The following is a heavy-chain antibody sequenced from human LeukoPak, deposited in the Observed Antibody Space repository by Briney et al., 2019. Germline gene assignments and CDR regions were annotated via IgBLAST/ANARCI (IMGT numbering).Heavy chain of an antibody. D-gene: IGHD3-10*01. CDR1: GFTFSSYG. CDR2: IWYDGSNK. Sequence: PGGSLRLSCAASGFTFSSYGMHWVRQAPGKGLEWVAVIWYDGSNKYYADSVKGRFTISRDNSKNTLYLQMNSLRAEDTAVYYCAKWASRSSDPLDYWGQGILVTVSS. J-gene: IGHJ4*02. CDR3: AKWASRSSDPLDY. V-gene: IGHV3-33*06.